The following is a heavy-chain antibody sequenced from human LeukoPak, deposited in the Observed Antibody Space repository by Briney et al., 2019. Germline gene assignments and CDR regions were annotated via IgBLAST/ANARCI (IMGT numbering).Heavy chain of an antibody. CDR2: ISDSGGTT. Sequence: GGSLRLSCAASGFTFSSYAMSWVRHAPGEGLEWVSAISDSGGTTYYADSVKGRFTISRDDSKNTLYLQKNSLRGEDTAVYYCAKLTRGYCDSTACPNLCDPWRRGTLVTVSS. CDR3: AKLTRGYCDSTACPNLCDP. V-gene: IGHV3-23*01. CDR1: GFTFSSYA. J-gene: IGHJ5*02. D-gene: IGHD2-2*01.